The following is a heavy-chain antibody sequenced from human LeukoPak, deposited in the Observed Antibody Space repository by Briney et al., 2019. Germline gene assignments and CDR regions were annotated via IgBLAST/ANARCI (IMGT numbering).Heavy chain of an antibody. CDR2: INHSGST. CDR1: GGSFSGYY. J-gene: IGHJ4*02. V-gene: IGHV4-34*01. CDR3: ATRSDYDILTGYSYHFDY. D-gene: IGHD3-9*01. Sequence: SETLSLTCAVYGGSFSGYYWSWICQPPGKGLEWIGEINHSGSTNYNPSLKSRVTISVDSSKNQFSLKLSSVTAADTAVYYCATRSDYDILTGYSYHFDYWGQGTLVTVSS.